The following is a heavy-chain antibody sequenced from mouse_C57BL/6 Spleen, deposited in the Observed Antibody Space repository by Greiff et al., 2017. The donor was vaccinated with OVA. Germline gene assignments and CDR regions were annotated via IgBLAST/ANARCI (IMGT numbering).Heavy chain of an antibody. CDR1: GYTFTNYW. D-gene: IGHD1-1*01. Sequence: VQLQQSGAELVRPGTSVKMSCKASGYTFTNYWIGWAKQRPGHGLEWIGDIYPGGGYTNYNEKFKGKATLTADKSSSTAYMQFSSLTSEDYAIYYCARDYGSSYWYFDVWGTGTTVTVSS. CDR2: IYPGGGYT. V-gene: IGHV1-63*01. J-gene: IGHJ1*03. CDR3: ARDYGSSYWYFDV.